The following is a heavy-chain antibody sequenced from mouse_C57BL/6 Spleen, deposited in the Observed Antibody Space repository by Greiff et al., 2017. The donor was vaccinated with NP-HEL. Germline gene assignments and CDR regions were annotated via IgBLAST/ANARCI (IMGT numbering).Heavy chain of an antibody. V-gene: IGHV14-3*01. Sequence: VQLQQSVAELVRPGASVKLSCTASGFNIKNTYMHWVKQRPEQGLEWIGRIDPANGNTKSAPKFQGKATITADTSSNTAYLQLSILTSEDTVIYYCASPYYYGSSYWYCEVWGTGTTVTVSP. D-gene: IGHD1-1*01. CDR1: GFNIKNTY. CDR2: IDPANGNT. J-gene: IGHJ1*03. CDR3: ASPYYYGSSYWYCEV.